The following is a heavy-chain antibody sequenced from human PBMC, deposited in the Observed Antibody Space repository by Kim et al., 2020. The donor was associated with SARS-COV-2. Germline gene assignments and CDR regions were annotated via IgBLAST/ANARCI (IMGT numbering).Heavy chain of an antibody. CDR3: ARDRIGYSCYELHY. D-gene: IGHD5-12*01. Sequence: ADSVKCRITISRDNAQNSLYLQMNSLRDEDTAVYYCARDRIGYSCYELHYWGQGTLVPVSS. J-gene: IGHJ4*02. V-gene: IGHV3-48*02.